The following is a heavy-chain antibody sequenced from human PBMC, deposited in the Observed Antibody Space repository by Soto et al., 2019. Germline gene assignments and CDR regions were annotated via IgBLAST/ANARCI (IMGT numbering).Heavy chain of an antibody. CDR3: ARIKLVEWFFINVDVYDMDV. Sequence: EVQMVESGGDLVQPGGSLRLSCVASGFSLSDYAVNWVRQAPGKGLEWVSFISSDSRTIYYADSVEGRFTVSRDNARNSVSLQMDRLRDEDAAVYDCARIKLVEWFFINVDVYDMDVWGQGTPVTVSS. V-gene: IGHV3-48*02. D-gene: IGHD3-3*01. J-gene: IGHJ6*02. CDR1: GFSLSDYA. CDR2: ISSDSRTI.